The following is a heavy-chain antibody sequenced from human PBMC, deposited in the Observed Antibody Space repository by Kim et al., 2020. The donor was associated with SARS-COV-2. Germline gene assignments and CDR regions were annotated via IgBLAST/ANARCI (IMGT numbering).Heavy chain of an antibody. D-gene: IGHD5-18*01. V-gene: IGHV3-48*03. CDR2: ISSSGSTI. CDR3: ARSKWIQLWFFDY. J-gene: IGHJ4*02. CDR1: GFTFSSYE. Sequence: GGSLRLSCAASGFTFSSYEMNWVRQAPGKGLEWVSYISSSGSTIYYADSVKGRFTISRDNAKNSLYLQMNSLRAEDTAVYYCARSKWIQLWFFDYWGQGTLVTVSS.